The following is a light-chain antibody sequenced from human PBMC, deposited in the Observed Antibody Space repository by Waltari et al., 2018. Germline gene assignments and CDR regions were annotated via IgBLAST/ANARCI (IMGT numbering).Light chain of an antibody. CDR3: CSYAGSNTFNVV. Sequence: QSALTQPASVSGSPGQSITISCTGTSSDVGSHNLVSWYQHHPGKAPKVVIYEGSKRPSGVSNLFSGSKSGNTASLTISGLQAEDEGDYYCCSYAGSNTFNVVFGGGTKLTVL. J-gene: IGLJ2*01. CDR2: EGS. V-gene: IGLV2-23*03. CDR1: SSDVGSHNL.